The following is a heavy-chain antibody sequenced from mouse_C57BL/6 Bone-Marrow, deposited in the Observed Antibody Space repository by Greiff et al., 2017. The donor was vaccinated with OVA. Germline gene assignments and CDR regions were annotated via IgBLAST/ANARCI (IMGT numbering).Heavy chain of an antibody. J-gene: IGHJ2*01. D-gene: IGHD4-1*01. CDR1: GYSITSGYY. Sequence: EVQLQQSGPGLVKPSQSLSLTCSVTGYSITSGYYWNWIRQFPGNKLEWMGYISYDGSNNYNPSLKNRISITRDTSKNQFFLKLNSVTTEDTATYYCARERTGDFDYWGQGTTLTVSS. V-gene: IGHV3-6*01. CDR2: ISYDGSN. CDR3: ARERTGDFDY.